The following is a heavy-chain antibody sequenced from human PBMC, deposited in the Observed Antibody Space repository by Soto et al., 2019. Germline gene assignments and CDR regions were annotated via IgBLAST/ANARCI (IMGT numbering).Heavy chain of an antibody. V-gene: IGHV3-30*18. Sequence: QVQLVESGGGVVQPGRSLRLSCAASGFTFSSYGMHWVRQAPGKGLEWVAVISYDGSNKYYADSVKGRFTISRDNSKNTLYLQMNSLRAEDTAVYYCAKIAAYGDYVAPRTPVDYWGQGTLVTVSS. CDR2: ISYDGSNK. CDR1: GFTFSSYG. D-gene: IGHD4-17*01. J-gene: IGHJ4*02. CDR3: AKIAAYGDYVAPRTPVDY.